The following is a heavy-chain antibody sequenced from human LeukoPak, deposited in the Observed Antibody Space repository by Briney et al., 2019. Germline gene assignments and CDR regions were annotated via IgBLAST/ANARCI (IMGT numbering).Heavy chain of an antibody. Sequence: SETLSLTCTVSGGSISSSSYYWGWIRQPPGKGLEWIGSIYYSGSTYYNPSLKSRVTISVDTSKNQFSLKLSSVTAADTAVYHCATPLFTYDSSGYAFDYWGQGTLVTVSS. V-gene: IGHV4-39*01. D-gene: IGHD3-22*01. CDR1: GGSISSSSYY. CDR2: IYYSGST. CDR3: ATPLFTYDSSGYAFDY. J-gene: IGHJ4*02.